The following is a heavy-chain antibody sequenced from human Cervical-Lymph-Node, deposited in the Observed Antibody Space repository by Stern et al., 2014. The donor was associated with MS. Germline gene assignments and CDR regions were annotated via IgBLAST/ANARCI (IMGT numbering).Heavy chain of an antibody. D-gene: IGHD1-26*01. CDR2: IHDSGST. J-gene: IGHJ5*02. Sequence: QVQLVQSGPGLVKPSQTLSLTCTVSGGSISSSGYYWSWIRQPADKGLEWIGRIHDSGSTYYNPSLKSRVTISMDTAKNQFSLPLTSVTAADTAVYYCATTRWDLFTWNWFDPWGQGTLVTVSS. V-gene: IGHV4-61*02. CDR3: ATTRWDLFTWNWFDP. CDR1: GGSISSSGYY.